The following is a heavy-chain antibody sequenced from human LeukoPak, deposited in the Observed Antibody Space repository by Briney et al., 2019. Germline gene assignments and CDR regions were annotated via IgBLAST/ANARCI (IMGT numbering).Heavy chain of an antibody. D-gene: IGHD2-15*01. Sequence: GGSLRLSCAASGFTFSSYGMHWVRQAPGKGLEWVAVISYDGSNKYYADSVKGRFTISRDNSKNTLYLQMNSLRAEDTAVYYCAKAPPHVCSGGSCYYYYGMDVWGQGTTVTVSS. J-gene: IGHJ6*02. CDR1: GFTFSSYG. CDR3: AKAPPHVCSGGSCYYYYGMDV. CDR2: ISYDGSNK. V-gene: IGHV3-30*18.